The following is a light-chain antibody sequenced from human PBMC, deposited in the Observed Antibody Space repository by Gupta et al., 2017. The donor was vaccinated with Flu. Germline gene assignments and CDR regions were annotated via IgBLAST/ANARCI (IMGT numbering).Light chain of an antibody. CDR3: CSDAGSSTLV. J-gene: IGLJ2*01. Sequence: SALTQPASVSGSPGQSLTISCTGTSSDVGSYNLVSWYQQHPGKAPKLMIYEGSKRPSGVANRFSGSKSGNTASLTISGRQAEDEADYYCCSDAGSSTLVFGGGTKLTVL. V-gene: IGLV2-23*01. CDR1: SSDVGSYNL. CDR2: EGS.